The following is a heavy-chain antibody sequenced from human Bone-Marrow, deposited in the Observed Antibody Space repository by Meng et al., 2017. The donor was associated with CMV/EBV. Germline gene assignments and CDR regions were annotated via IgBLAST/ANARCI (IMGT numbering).Heavy chain of an antibody. J-gene: IGHJ5*02. D-gene: IGHD1-26*01. Sequence: AASGFTFDDSGMGWVRQAPGKGLEWVSGINWNGGSTGYADSVKGRFTISRDNAKNSLYLQMNSLRAEDTALYHCARGVGATTAWFDPWGQGTLVTVSS. CDR2: INWNGGST. CDR1: GFTFDDSG. CDR3: ARGVGATTAWFDP. V-gene: IGHV3-20*01.